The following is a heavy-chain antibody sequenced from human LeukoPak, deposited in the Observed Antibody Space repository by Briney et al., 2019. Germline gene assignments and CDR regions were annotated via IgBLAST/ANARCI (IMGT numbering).Heavy chain of an antibody. Sequence: ASVRVSCKDSGYTFTIYGISWVRQAPGQGLEWMGWISAYNGDTNYAQKLHGRVTITTDTSTTTAYMELRSLRSDDTAVYYCARGGGWYREYYYYYGMDVWGQGTTVTVSS. J-gene: IGHJ6*02. V-gene: IGHV1-18*01. CDR3: ARGGGWYREYYYYYGMDV. CDR2: ISAYNGDT. CDR1: GYTFTIYG. D-gene: IGHD6-19*01.